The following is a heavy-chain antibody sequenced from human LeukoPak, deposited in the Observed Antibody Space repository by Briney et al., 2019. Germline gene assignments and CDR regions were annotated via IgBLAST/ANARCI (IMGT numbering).Heavy chain of an antibody. CDR2: ISGSGGST. CDR3: AKDHYATMMSHFSPVWFDP. D-gene: IGHD3-22*01. CDR1: GFTFSSYA. Sequence: PGGSLRLSCAASGFTFSSYAMSWVRQAPGKGLEWVSAISGSGGSTYYADPVKGRFTISRDNSKNTLYLQMNSLRAEDTAVYYCAKDHYATMMSHFSPVWFDPWGQGTLVTVSS. J-gene: IGHJ5*02. V-gene: IGHV3-23*01.